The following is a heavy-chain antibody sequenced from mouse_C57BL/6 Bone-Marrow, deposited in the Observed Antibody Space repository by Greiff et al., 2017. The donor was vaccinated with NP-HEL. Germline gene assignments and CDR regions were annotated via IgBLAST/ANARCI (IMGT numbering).Heavy chain of an antibody. CDR3: ARGDYGYDRFAY. D-gene: IGHD2-2*01. J-gene: IGHJ3*01. V-gene: IGHV1-81*01. Sequence: QVQLKQSGAELARPGASVKLSCKASGYTFTSYGISWVKQRTGQGLEWIGEIYPRSGNTYYNEKFKGKATLTADKSSSTAYMELRSLTSEDSAVYFCARGDYGYDRFAYWGQGTLVTVSA. CDR1: GYTFTSYG. CDR2: IYPRSGNT.